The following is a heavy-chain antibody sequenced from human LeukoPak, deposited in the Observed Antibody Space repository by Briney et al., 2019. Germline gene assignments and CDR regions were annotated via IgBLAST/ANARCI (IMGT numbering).Heavy chain of an antibody. V-gene: IGHV3-21*01. CDR3: AKTAGTYYYYYGMDV. D-gene: IGHD6-13*01. J-gene: IGHJ6*02. Sequence: PGGSLRLSCAASGFTFSSYSMNWVRQAPGKGLEWVSSISSSSSYIYYADSVKGRFTISRDNAKNSLYLQMNSLRAEDTAVYYCAKTAGTYYYYYGMDVWGQGTTVTVSS. CDR2: ISSSSSYI. CDR1: GFTFSSYS.